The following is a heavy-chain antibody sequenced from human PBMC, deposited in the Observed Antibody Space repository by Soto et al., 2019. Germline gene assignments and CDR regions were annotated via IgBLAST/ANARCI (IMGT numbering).Heavy chain of an antibody. V-gene: IGHV3-30*18. CDR1: GFTFRTYA. J-gene: IGHJ4*02. CDR2: ISHDGSNT. Sequence: QVQVVESGGGVVQPGRSLRLSCAASGFTFRTYAMHWVRQAPGKGLEWVAVISHDGSNTDYGDSVKGRFTISRDNSKSTRSLPMNSLRPEDTGVYYCAKDAGSTVYFFDSWGQGTLVSVSS. CDR3: AKDAGSTVYFFDS.